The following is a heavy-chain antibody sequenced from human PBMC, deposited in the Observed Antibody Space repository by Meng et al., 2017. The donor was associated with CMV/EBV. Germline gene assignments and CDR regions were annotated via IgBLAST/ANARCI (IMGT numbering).Heavy chain of an antibody. CDR1: GGTFSSYA. CDR2: ISAYNGNT. J-gene: IGHJ6*02. D-gene: IGHD3-3*01. Sequence: ASVKVSCKASGGTFSSYAISWVRQAPGQGLEWMGWISAYNGNTNYAQKLQGRVTMTTDTSTSTAYMELRSLRSDDTAVYYCARDQMALYYDFWSGYYNYYGMDVWGQGTTVTVSS. CDR3: ARDQMALYYDFWSGYYNYYGMDV. V-gene: IGHV1-18*01.